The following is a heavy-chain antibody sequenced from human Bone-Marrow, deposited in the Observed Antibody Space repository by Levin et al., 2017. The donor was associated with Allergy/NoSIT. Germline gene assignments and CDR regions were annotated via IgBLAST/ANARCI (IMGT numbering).Heavy chain of an antibody. Sequence: LSLTCAASGFTFSDYYMSWIRQAPGKGLEWVSYISSSGSTIYYADSVKGRFTISRDNAKNSLYLQMNSLRAEDTAVYYCARVGEVVTFAFDIWGQGTMVTVSS. CDR3: ARVGEVVTFAFDI. CDR1: GFTFSDYY. D-gene: IGHD3-22*01. J-gene: IGHJ3*02. V-gene: IGHV3-11*01. CDR2: ISSSGSTI.